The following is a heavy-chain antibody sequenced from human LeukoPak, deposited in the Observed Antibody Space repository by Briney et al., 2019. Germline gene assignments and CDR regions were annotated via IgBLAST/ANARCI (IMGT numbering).Heavy chain of an antibody. D-gene: IGHD1-1*01. V-gene: IGHV3-30*02. CDR3: ANQFCTTLNYYYYYGMDV. J-gene: IGHJ6*02. Sequence: GGSLRLSCAASGFTFSSYVMHWVRQAPGKGLEWVAFIRYDGSNKYYADSVKGRFAISRDNSKNTLYLQMNSLRAEDTAVYYCANQFCTTLNYYYYYGMDVWGQGNTVTVSS. CDR2: IRYDGSNK. CDR1: GFTFSSYV.